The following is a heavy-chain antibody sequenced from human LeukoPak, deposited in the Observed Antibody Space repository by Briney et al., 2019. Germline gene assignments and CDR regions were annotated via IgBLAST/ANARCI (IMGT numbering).Heavy chain of an antibody. CDR1: GFTFSSHA. CDR2: ISYDGSNK. J-gene: IGHJ4*02. V-gene: IGHV3-30*03. Sequence: PGGSLRRSCAASGFTFSSHAVLWVRQAPGKGLEWLALISYDGSNKNDADSVKGRCTISRDNSKNTLYLQMNSLRGDDTAVYFCARGAFSGSYPTSYFDYWGQGTLVTVSS. D-gene: IGHD1-26*01. CDR3: ARGAFSGSYPTSYFDY.